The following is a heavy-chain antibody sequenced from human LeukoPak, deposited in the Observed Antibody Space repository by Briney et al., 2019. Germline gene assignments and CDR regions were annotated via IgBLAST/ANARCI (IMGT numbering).Heavy chain of an antibody. V-gene: IGHV3-53*01. CDR1: GFTVSSNY. J-gene: IGHJ3*02. D-gene: IGHD3-22*01. CDR3: ARGPYSYDSSGAFDI. Sequence: GGSLRLSCAASGFTVSSNYMSWVRQAPGKGLEWVSVIYSGSSTYYADSVKGRFTISRDNSKNTLSLQMNSLRAEDTAVYFCARGPYSYDSSGAFDIWGQGTMVTVSS. CDR2: IYSGSST.